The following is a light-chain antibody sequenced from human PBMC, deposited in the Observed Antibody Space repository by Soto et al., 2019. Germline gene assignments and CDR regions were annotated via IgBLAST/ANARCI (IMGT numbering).Light chain of an antibody. V-gene: IGKV3-15*01. Sequence: IVIMQSPATLSVSPGERVTLSCRASQNIYSKIAWYQQRPAQAPRLLXYRASTRANGVPVRFSGSGSGTDFTLTISSLQPQDFATYSCQQSYSTPSWTFGQGTKVDIK. J-gene: IGKJ1*01. CDR3: QQSYSTPSWT. CDR2: RAS. CDR1: QNIYSK.